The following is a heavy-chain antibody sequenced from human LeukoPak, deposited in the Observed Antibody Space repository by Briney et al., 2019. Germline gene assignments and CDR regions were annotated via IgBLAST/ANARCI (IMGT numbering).Heavy chain of an antibody. D-gene: IGHD4-11*01. CDR1: GFTFSRYD. J-gene: IGHJ4*02. CDR2: ISGDVRST. V-gene: IGHV3-23*01. Sequence: PGGTLRLSCAASGFTFSRYDMSWVRQAPGKGLEWVSAISGDVRSTFYADSVSGRFTTARDNSENTLSLQMDRLRADDTAVYYCVKRVDYSEKYYFDSWGRGTLATVSS. CDR3: VKRVDYSEKYYFDS.